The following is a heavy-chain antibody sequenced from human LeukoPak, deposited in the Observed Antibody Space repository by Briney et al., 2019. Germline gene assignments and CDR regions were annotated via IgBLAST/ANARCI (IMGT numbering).Heavy chain of an antibody. D-gene: IGHD6-6*01. J-gene: IGHJ4*02. CDR1: GYTFTSYG. V-gene: IGHV1-18*01. CDR3: ARDLRRAGSSSFAGY. Sequence: GASVKVSCKASGYTFTSYGISWVRQAPGQGLEWMGWISAYNGNTNYAQKLQGRVTMTTDTSTSTAYMELRSLRSDDTAVYYCARDLRRAGSSSFAGYWGQGTLVTVSS. CDR2: ISAYNGNT.